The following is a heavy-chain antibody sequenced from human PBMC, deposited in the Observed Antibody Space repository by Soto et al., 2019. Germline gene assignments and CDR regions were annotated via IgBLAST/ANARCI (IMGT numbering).Heavy chain of an antibody. Sequence: EVQLLESGGGLAQPGGSLRLSCAASGFNFNSYAMTWVRQAPGKGLEWVSGISGSGDTTYYADSARGRFTISRDNSRNTLHLQLNSLRSEDTAVYYCAKLGSDDWNYFHYWGQGTLVTVSS. D-gene: IGHD3-9*01. V-gene: IGHV3-23*01. J-gene: IGHJ4*02. CDR1: GFNFNSYA. CDR2: ISGSGDTT. CDR3: AKLGSDDWNYFHY.